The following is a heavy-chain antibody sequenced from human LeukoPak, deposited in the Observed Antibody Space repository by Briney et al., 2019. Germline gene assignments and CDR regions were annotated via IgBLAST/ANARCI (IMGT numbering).Heavy chain of an antibody. CDR3: AKDGELLWFGESYYFDY. CDR2: INPSGGST. CDR1: GYTFTSYY. J-gene: IGHJ4*02. Sequence: ASVKVSCKASGYTFTSYYMHWVRQAPGQGLEWMGIINPSGGSTSYAQKFQGRVTMTRDTSTSTVYMDLSNLRSEDTAVYYCAKDGELLWFGESYYFDYWGQGTLVTVSS. V-gene: IGHV1-46*01. D-gene: IGHD3-10*01.